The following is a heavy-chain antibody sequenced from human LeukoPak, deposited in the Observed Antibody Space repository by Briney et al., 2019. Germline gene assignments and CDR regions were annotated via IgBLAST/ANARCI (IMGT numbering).Heavy chain of an antibody. J-gene: IGHJ6*03. CDR2: ISSSSSTI. CDR3: ARDLKPRIAAAGTSKIYYYYYYMDV. Sequence: PGGSLRLSCAASGFTFSSYSMNWVRQAPGKGLEWVSYISSSSSTIYYADSVKGRFTISRDNAKNSLYLQMNSLRAEDTALYYCARDLKPRIAAAGTSKIYYYYYYMDVWGKGTTVTVSS. D-gene: IGHD6-13*01. CDR1: GFTFSSYS. V-gene: IGHV3-48*04.